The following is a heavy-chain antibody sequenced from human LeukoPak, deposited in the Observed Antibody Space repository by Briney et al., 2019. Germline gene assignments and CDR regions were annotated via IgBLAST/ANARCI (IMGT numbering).Heavy chain of an antibody. J-gene: IGHJ6*01. CDR1: GYTFTSYY. CDR3: ARDCRLRFLEWLSQYGMDV. Sequence: ASVKVSCKASGYTFTSYYMHWVRQAPGQGLEWMGIINPSGGSTSYAQTIQGRVTMTRDTSTSTVYMELSSLRSEDTAVYYCARDCRLRFLEWLSQYGMDVWRQGPTVTVSS. V-gene: IGHV1-46*01. D-gene: IGHD3-3*01. CDR2: INPSGGST.